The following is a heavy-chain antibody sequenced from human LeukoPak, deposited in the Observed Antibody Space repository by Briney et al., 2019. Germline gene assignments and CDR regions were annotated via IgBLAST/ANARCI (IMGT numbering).Heavy chain of an antibody. CDR2: IYYSGST. J-gene: IGHJ4*02. Sequence: SETLSLTCTVSGGSISSCYWSWIRQPPGKGLEWIGYIYYSGSTNYNPSLKSRVTISVDSSKNQFPLTLSSVTAADTAVYYCARAAGYGDYFDYWGQGALVTVSS. V-gene: IGHV4-59*12. CDR1: GGSISSCY. CDR3: ARAAGYGDYFDY. D-gene: IGHD4-17*01.